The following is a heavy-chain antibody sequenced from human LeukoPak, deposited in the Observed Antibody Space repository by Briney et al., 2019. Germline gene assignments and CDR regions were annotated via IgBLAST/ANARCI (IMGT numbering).Heavy chain of an antibody. Sequence: PGGSLRLSCVASGFTFSNHWMTWVRQAPGKGLEWVANINQDGSQKYDVDSVKGRFTISRDNAKKSLYLQMSSLRAEDTAVYYRARESITLIGAVLTTEGSGFDYWGQGTLVTVSS. J-gene: IGHJ4*02. CDR2: INQDGSQK. CDR3: ARESITLIGAVLTTEGSGFDY. V-gene: IGHV3-7*01. CDR1: GFTFSNHW. D-gene: IGHD3-22*01.